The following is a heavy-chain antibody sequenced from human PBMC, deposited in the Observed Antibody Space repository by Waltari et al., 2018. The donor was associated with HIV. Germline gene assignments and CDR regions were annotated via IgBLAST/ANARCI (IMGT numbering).Heavy chain of an antibody. J-gene: IGHJ4*02. CDR3: ASAFIEYFDS. CDR2: IYHSGST. Sequence: QVQLQESGPGLLKPSETLSLTCAVSGYSISSGYYWGWIRQPPGKGLEWIGSIYHSGSTYYNPSLKSRVTISVDTPKNQFSLKLSSVTAADTAIYHCASAFIEYFDSWGQGTLVTVSS. V-gene: IGHV4-38-2*01. D-gene: IGHD3-16*02. CDR1: GYSISSGYY.